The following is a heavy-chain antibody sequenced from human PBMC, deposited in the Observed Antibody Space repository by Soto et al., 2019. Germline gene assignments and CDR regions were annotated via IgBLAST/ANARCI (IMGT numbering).Heavy chain of an antibody. Sequence: AGGSLRLSCAAPGFSFCSFWMGWVRQAPGKGLEWVANIKQDGSEKYNVDSVKGRFTISREKAKNSVYLQLNSLRDEDTAVYYCVSGTAVPGFRFEYWGQADLVTVS. V-gene: IGHV3-7*01. CDR1: GFSFCSFW. J-gene: IGHJ4*02. D-gene: IGHD6-19*01. CDR3: VSGTAVPGFRFEY. CDR2: IKQDGSEK.